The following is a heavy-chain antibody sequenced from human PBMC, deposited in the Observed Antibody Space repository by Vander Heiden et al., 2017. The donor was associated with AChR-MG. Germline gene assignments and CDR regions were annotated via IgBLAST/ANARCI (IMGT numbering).Heavy chain of an antibody. V-gene: IGHV3-30*04. CDR2: ISYDGRNK. CDR3: ARGGSRANGDYEFEI. Sequence: QVQLVESGGGVVQPGRSLRLSCLASGFTFSSHAMHGVRQAPGKGLEWVSVISYDGRNKHYAESVKGRFTISRDNFKNTLYLEMNSLRAEDTAVYYCARGGSRANGDYEFEIWGQGTMVTVSS. CDR1: GFTFSSHA. J-gene: IGHJ3*02. D-gene: IGHD4-17*01.